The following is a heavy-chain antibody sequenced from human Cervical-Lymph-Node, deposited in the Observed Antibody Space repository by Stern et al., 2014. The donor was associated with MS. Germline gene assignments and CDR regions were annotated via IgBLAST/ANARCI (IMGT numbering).Heavy chain of an antibody. CDR1: GFTFAYYA. D-gene: IGHD5-24*01. CDR3: ASIGRADGYNPGRDY. Sequence: VQLVESGGGAVQPGRPLGLACATSGFTFAYYAMHWVRQAPGKGLEWVAVISQDGTKQYYADSVQGRFTISRDNFNNTLYLQMNSLRAEDTAVYYCASIGRADGYNPGRDYWGQGTLVTVSS. J-gene: IGHJ4*02. CDR2: ISQDGTKQ. V-gene: IGHV3-30*04.